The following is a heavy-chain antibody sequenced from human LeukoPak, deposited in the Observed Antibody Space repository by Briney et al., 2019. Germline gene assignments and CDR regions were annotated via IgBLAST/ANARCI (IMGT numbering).Heavy chain of an antibody. CDR2: IGGSGVRT. D-gene: IGHD3-10*02. V-gene: IGHV3-23*01. Sequence: QAGGSLRLSCSASGFTFTTYGMNWVRQAPGKGLEWVSGIGGSGVRTYYADSVKGRFTISRDNSRNTVYLQMKSLRDEDTAVYYCAELGITMIGGVWGKGTTVTISS. CDR1: GFTFTTYG. CDR3: AELGITMIGGV. J-gene: IGHJ6*04.